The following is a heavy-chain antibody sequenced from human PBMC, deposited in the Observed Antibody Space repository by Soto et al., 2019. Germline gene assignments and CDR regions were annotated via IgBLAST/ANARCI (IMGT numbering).Heavy chain of an antibody. D-gene: IGHD2-15*01. V-gene: IGHV3-23*01. J-gene: IGHJ4*02. Sequence: EVQLLESGGGLVQPGGSLRLSCAASGFTFSSYAMTWVRQAPGKGLEWVSTISGSGATTHYADSVKGRFTISRDNSKNTLCLQMYSLRAEDTAVYYCAKDWVYCSGGSCPRPFDYWGQGTLVTVSS. CDR3: AKDWVYCSGGSCPRPFDY. CDR2: ISGSGATT. CDR1: GFTFSSYA.